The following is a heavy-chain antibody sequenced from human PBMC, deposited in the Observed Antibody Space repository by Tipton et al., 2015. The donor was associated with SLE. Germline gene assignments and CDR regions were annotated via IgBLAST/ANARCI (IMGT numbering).Heavy chain of an antibody. CDR2: ISYSGAT. CDR1: GGSITTRSYY. V-gene: IGHV4-39*07. Sequence: TLSLTCIVSGGSITTRSYYWGWIRQPPGKGLEWIASISYSGATYYNPSLKSRVIISLDTSRNHFSLKLTSVTAADTAVYYCARGVWLIGYYYYVDVWGKGTTVTVSS. D-gene: IGHD3-9*01. J-gene: IGHJ6*03. CDR3: ARGVWLIGYYYYVDV.